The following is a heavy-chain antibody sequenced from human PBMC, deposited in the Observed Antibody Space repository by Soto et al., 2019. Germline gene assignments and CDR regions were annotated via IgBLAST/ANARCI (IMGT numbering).Heavy chain of an antibody. CDR1: GFTFSSYG. J-gene: IGHJ6*02. CDR2: IWYDGSNK. Sequence: GGSLRLSCAASGFTFSSYGMHWVRQAPGKGLEWVAVIWYDGSNKYYADSVKGRFTISRDNSKNTLYLQMNSLRAEDTAVYYCARENRQLAHHYYYYGMDVWGQGTTVTVSS. V-gene: IGHV3-33*01. CDR3: ARENRQLAHHYYYYGMDV. D-gene: IGHD6-13*01.